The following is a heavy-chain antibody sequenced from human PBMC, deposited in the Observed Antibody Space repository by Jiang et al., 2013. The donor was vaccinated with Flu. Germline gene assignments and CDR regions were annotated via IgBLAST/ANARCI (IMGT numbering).Heavy chain of an antibody. CDR2: IYYSGST. CDR1: GGSIRSSSYY. J-gene: IGHJ4*02. Sequence: LLKPSETLSLTCTVSGGSIRSSSYYWGWIRQPPGKGLEWIGTIYYSGSTYYNPSLKSRVTISVDTSKNQFSLNLSSVTAADTAVYYCARHSPNPARYFDYWGQGTLVTVSS. CDR3: ARHSPNPARYFDY. V-gene: IGHV4-39*01.